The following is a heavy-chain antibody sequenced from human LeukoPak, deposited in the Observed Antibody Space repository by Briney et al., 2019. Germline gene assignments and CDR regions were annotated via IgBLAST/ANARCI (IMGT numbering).Heavy chain of an antibody. D-gene: IGHD4-17*01. CDR2: ISYDGSNK. Sequence: QSGGSLRLSCAASGFTFSSYGMHWVRQAPGKGLEWVAVISYDGSNKYYADSVKGRFTISRDNSKNTLYLQMNSLRAEDTAVYYCAKELFPAVTQVRAFDYWGQGTLVTVSS. J-gene: IGHJ4*02. CDR3: AKELFPAVTQVRAFDY. V-gene: IGHV3-30*18. CDR1: GFTFSSYG.